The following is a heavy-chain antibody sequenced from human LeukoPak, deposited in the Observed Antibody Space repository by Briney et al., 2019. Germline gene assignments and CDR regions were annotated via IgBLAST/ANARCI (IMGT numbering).Heavy chain of an antibody. CDR1: GFTFGGFTFSDYA. D-gene: IGHD3-22*01. V-gene: IGHV3-49*01. J-gene: IGHJ4*02. CDR3: SRAPYFYDTRYFDY. CDR2: IRSQSYGGTT. Sequence: GGSLRLSCTTSGFTFGGFTFSDYAINWFRQAPGKGLEWLGFIRSQSYGGTTQYAASVRRRFTISRDSSKNIAYLQMTSLTTEDTAVYYCSRAPYFYDTRYFDYWGQGTLVTVSS.